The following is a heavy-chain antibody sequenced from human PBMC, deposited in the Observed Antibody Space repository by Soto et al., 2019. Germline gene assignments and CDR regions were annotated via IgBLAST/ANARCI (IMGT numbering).Heavy chain of an antibody. CDR2: IYPGDSDT. D-gene: IGHD2-2*01. CDR3: ARHLGYCSSTSCYEDYYYMDV. Sequence: GESLKISCKGSGYSFTSYWIGWVRQMPGKGLEWMGIIYPGDSDTRYSPSFQGQVTISADKSISTAYLQWSSLKASDTAMYYCARHLGYCSSTSCYEDYYYMDVWGKGTTVTVSS. V-gene: IGHV5-51*01. J-gene: IGHJ6*03. CDR1: GYSFTSYW.